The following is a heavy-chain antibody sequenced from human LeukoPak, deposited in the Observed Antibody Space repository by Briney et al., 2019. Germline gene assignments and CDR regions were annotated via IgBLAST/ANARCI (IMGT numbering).Heavy chain of an antibody. V-gene: IGHV3-7*01. J-gene: IGHJ4*02. CDR3: ARVPRYYHDSSGFYTGYYFDY. CDR2: IKQDGSEK. CDR1: GFTFSSFA. Sequence: GGSLRLSCAASGFTFSSFALSWVRQAPGKGLEWVANIKQDGSEKHYVDSVKGRFIISRDNAENSLYLQMNSLRAEDTAVYFCARVPRYYHDSSGFYTGYYFDYWGQGTLVTVSS. D-gene: IGHD3-22*01.